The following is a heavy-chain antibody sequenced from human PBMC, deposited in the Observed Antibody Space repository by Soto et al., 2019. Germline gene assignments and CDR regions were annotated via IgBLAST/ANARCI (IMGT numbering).Heavy chain of an antibody. CDR3: AKKVYYYDSSGYYVEYFQH. CDR1: GFTFSSYA. J-gene: IGHJ1*01. Sequence: GGSLRLSCAASGFTFSSYAMSWVRQAPGKGLEWVSAISGSGGSTYYADSVKGRFTISRDNSKNTLYLQMNSLRVEDTAVYYCAKKVYYYDSSGYYVEYFQHWGQGTLVTVSS. V-gene: IGHV3-23*01. CDR2: ISGSGGST. D-gene: IGHD3-22*01.